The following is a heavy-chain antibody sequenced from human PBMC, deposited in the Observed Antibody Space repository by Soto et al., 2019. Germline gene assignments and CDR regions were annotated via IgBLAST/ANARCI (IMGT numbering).Heavy chain of an antibody. J-gene: IGHJ6*02. V-gene: IGHV3-72*01. CDR2: SRNKARTDST. CDR3: TRGGTSIYGLDV. Sequence: EVQLVESGGGLVQPGGSLRLSCAASGFSFSDHYMDWVRQAPGKGLEWVGRSRNKARTDSTEYAASVKGRFTISRDDSKNSLYLQMNSLKIEDTAVYYCTRGGTSIYGLDVWGQGTTVAVSS. D-gene: IGHD1-1*01. CDR1: GFSFSDHY.